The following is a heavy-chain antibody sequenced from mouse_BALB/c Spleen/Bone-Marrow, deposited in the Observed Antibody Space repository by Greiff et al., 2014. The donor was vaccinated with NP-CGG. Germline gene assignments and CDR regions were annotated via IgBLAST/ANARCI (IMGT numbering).Heavy chain of an antibody. V-gene: IGHV14-3*02. CDR2: IDPANGNT. Sequence: VQLQQSGAALVKPGASAKLSCTASGFNIKDTYMHWVKQRSEQGLEWIGRIDPANGNTKYDPKFQGKATITADTSSNTAYLQLSSLTSEDTAVYYCANYYYGSHFDYWGQGTTLTVSS. D-gene: IGHD1-1*01. CDR1: GFNIKDTY. CDR3: ANYYYGSHFDY. J-gene: IGHJ2*01.